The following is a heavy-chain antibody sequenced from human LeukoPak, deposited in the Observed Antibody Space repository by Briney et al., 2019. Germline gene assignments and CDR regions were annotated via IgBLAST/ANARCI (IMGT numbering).Heavy chain of an antibody. D-gene: IGHD2-15*01. J-gene: IGHJ4*02. CDR1: GYTFTGYY. Sequence: ASVKVSCKASGYTFTGYYMHWVRQAPGQGLEWMGWISAYNGNTNYAQKLQGRVTMTTDTSTSTAYMELRSLRSDDTAVYYCARHCSGGSCPFDYWGQGTLVTVSS. CDR3: ARHCSGGSCPFDY. CDR2: ISAYNGNT. V-gene: IGHV1-18*04.